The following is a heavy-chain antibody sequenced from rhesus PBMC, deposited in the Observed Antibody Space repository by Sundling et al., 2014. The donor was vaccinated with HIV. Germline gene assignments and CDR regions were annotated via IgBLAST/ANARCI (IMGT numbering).Heavy chain of an antibody. D-gene: IGHD4-29*01. V-gene: IGHV4-165*01. CDR3: ARADYGSSYLDY. J-gene: IGHJ4*01. CDR1: GASISGYY. Sequence: QVQLQESGPGLVKPSETLSLTCDVSGASISGYYWNWIRQPPGKGLEWIGYIAGSNGNTYYNPSLKSRITISKDTSKNQFSLKLSSVTAADTAVYYCARADYGSSYLDYWGQGVLVTVSS. CDR2: IAGSNGNT.